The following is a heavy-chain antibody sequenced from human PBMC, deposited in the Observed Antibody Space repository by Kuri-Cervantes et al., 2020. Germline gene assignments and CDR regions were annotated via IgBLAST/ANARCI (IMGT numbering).Heavy chain of an antibody. Sequence: LRLSCTVSGYSISSGYYWGWIRQPPGKGLEWIGYIYYSGSTYYNPSLKSRVTIPVDTSKNQFSLKLSSVTAADTAVYYCARGPPMFDPWGQGTLVTVSS. J-gene: IGHJ5*02. CDR3: ARGPPMFDP. CDR2: IYYSGST. CDR1: GYSISSGYY. V-gene: IGHV4-30-4*08.